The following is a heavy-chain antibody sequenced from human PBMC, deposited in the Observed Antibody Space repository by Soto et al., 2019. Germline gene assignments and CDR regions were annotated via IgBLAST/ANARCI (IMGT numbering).Heavy chain of an antibody. CDR3: AKETGYSYGYAAYYYYGMDV. J-gene: IGHJ6*02. V-gene: IGHV3-30*18. CDR2: ISYDGSNK. Sequence: QVQLVESGGGVVQPGRSLRLFCAASGFTFSSYGMHWVRQAPGKGLEWVAVISYDGSNKYYADSVKGRFTISRDNSKNTLYLQMNSLRAEDTAVYYCAKETGYSYGYAAYYYYGMDVWGQGTTVTVSS. CDR1: GFTFSSYG. D-gene: IGHD5-18*01.